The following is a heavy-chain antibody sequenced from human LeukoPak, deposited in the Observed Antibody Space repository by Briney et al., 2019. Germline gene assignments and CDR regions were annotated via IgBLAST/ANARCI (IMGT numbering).Heavy chain of an antibody. J-gene: IGHJ6*03. CDR2: MNPNSGNT. V-gene: IGHV1-8*03. CDR1: GYTFASYD. D-gene: IGHD2-2*01. Sequence: ASVKVSCKASGYTFASYDINWVRQATGQGLEWMGWMNPNSGNTGYAQKFQGRVTITRNTSISTAYMELSSLRSEDTAVYYCASSTNSHYYMDVWGKGTTVTVSS. CDR3: ASSTNSHYYMDV.